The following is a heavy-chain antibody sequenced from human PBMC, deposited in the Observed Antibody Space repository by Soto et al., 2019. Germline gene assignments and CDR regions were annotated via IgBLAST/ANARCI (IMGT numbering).Heavy chain of an antibody. CDR3: ARQHARGRTIAGAAEF. D-gene: IGHD1-26*01. J-gene: IGHJ4*02. Sequence: SETLSLTCAVYGKSLSGYYWSWIRQPPGKALEWIGEINHSGNTNYNPSLKSRVTISVDTSKKQLFLNLSSVTAADTAMYYCARQHARGRTIAGAAEFWGQGTIVSLFS. CDR2: INHSGNT. CDR1: GKSLSGYY. V-gene: IGHV4-34*01.